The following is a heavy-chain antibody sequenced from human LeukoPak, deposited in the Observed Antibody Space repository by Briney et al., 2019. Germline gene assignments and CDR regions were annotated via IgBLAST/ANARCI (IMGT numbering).Heavy chain of an antibody. J-gene: IGHJ4*02. CDR2: VDPEDGET. CDR3: ATVSIAAAGTDFDY. D-gene: IGHD6-13*01. V-gene: IGHV1-69-2*01. CDR1: GYTFTDYY. Sequence: ASVKVSCKVSGYTFTDYYMHWVQQAPGKGLEWMGLVDPEDGETIYAEKFQGRVTITADTSTDTASMELSSLRSENTAVYYCATVSIAAAGTDFDYWGQGTLVTVSS.